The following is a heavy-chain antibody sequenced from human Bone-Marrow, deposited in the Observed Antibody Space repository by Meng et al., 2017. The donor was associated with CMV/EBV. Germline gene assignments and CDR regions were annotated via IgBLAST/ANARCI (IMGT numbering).Heavy chain of an antibody. V-gene: IGHV3-30*02. J-gene: IGHJ4*02. Sequence: GESLKISCAASGFTFSSYGMHWVRQAPGKGLEWVAFIRYDGSNKYYADSVKGRFTISRDNSKNTLYLQMNSLRAEDTAVYYCAKDTRPHSSGWYYFDYWGQGTRVTGSS. D-gene: IGHD6-19*01. CDR2: IRYDGSNK. CDR1: GFTFSSYG. CDR3: AKDTRPHSSGWYYFDY.